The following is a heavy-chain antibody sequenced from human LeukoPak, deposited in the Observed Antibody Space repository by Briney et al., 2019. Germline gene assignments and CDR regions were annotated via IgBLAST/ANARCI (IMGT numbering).Heavy chain of an antibody. J-gene: IGHJ4*02. V-gene: IGHV3-30*18. CDR3: AKDRGGDGVFDY. Sequence: QAGGSLRLSCAASGFTFSSYGMHWVRQAPGKGLEWVAVISYDGSNKYYADSVKGRFTISRDNSKNTLYLQMNSLRAEDTAAYYCAKDRGGDGVFDYWGQGTLVTVSS. D-gene: IGHD4-17*01. CDR2: ISYDGSNK. CDR1: GFTFSSYG.